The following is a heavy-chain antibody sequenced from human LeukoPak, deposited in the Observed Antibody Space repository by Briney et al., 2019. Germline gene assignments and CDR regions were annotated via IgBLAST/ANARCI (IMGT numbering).Heavy chain of an antibody. CDR1: GVSISSYH. J-gene: IGHJ4*02. V-gene: IGHV4-59*01. Sequence: SETLSLACTVSGVSISSYHWSWIRQPPVKGLEWIGYIYNSGSTNYNPSLKSRVTISVDTSKNQVSLKLSSVTAADTAVYYCARKDGDYWGQGILATVSS. D-gene: IGHD2-15*01. CDR2: IYNSGST. CDR3: ARKDGDY.